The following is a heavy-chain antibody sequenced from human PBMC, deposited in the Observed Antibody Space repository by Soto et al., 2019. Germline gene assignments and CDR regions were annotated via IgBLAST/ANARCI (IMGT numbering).Heavy chain of an antibody. J-gene: IGHJ3*02. CDR1: GYSFTSYW. Sequence: PGAALKISCKGSGYSFTSYWIGWVRQMPGKGLEGMGIIYPGDSDTRYSLSFQGQVTISADKSISTAYLQWSSLKASDTAMYYCARMTDYGGNRDAFDIWGQGTMVTVSS. CDR3: ARMTDYGGNRDAFDI. D-gene: IGHD4-17*01. V-gene: IGHV5-51*01. CDR2: IYPGDSDT.